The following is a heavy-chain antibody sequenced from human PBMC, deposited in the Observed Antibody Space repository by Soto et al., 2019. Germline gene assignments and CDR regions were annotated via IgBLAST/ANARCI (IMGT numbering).Heavy chain of an antibody. CDR3: ARVSFPGYSSSWFDY. CDR2: ISSSSSYT. Sequence: PWGSLRLSCAASGFTFSDYYMSWIRQAPGKGLEWVSYISSSSSYTNYADSVKGRFTISRDNAKNSLYLQMNSLRAEDTAVYYCARVSFPGYSSSWFDYWGQGTLVTVSS. CDR1: GFTFSDYY. V-gene: IGHV3-11*06. J-gene: IGHJ4*02. D-gene: IGHD6-13*01.